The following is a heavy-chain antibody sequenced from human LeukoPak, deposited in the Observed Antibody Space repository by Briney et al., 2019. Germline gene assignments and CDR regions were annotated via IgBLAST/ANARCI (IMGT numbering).Heavy chain of an antibody. V-gene: IGHV3-7*01. CDR2: IKQDGSEK. Sequence: PGGSLRLSCAASGFTFSSYWMSWVRQAPGKGLEWVANIKQDGSEKYYVDSVKGRFTISRDNAKNSLYLQMNSLRAEDTAVYYCASAYSIAVAGYWGQGTLVTVSS. J-gene: IGHJ4*02. D-gene: IGHD6-19*01. CDR3: ASAYSIAVAGY. CDR1: GFTFSSYW.